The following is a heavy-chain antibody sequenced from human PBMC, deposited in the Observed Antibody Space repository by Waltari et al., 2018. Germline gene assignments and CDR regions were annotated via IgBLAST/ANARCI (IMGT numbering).Heavy chain of an antibody. Sequence: EVQLVESGGGLVQPGRSLRLSCAASGVTLDDSAMHWGRQALGKGLELVSGIKWDSGSLCEADFVKGLFTISRDNAKNSLYLQMNSLRAEDAVLYYCAKDTASGNFDYWGQGTMVTVSS. J-gene: IGHJ4*03. CDR1: GVTLDDSA. CDR2: IKWDSGSL. CDR3: AKDTASGNFDY. D-gene: IGHD3-3*01. V-gene: IGHV3-9*01.